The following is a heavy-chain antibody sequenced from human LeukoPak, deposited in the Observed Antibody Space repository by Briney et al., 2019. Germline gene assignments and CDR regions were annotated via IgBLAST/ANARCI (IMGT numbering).Heavy chain of an antibody. Sequence: PGGSLRLSCAASGFTFSSYGMHWVRQAPGKGLEWVAVIWYDGSNKYYADSVKGRFTTSRDNSKNTLYLQMNSLRAEDTAVYYCATDNGSGSYQALDYWGQGTLVTVSS. CDR1: GFTFSSYG. J-gene: IGHJ4*02. D-gene: IGHD1-26*01. CDR3: ATDNGSGSYQALDY. CDR2: IWYDGSNK. V-gene: IGHV3-33*08.